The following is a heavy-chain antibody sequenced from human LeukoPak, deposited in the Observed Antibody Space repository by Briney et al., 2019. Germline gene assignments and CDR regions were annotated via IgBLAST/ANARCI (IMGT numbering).Heavy chain of an antibody. CDR1: RFIFKTYT. CDR3: AREGNDYYYDQ. D-gene: IGHD3-16*01. V-gene: IGHV3-21*01. Sequence: KPGGSLRLSCAASRFIFKTYTMTWVRQAPGKGLEWVSSITGDCKYITYADSVKGRFTISRDNAKNSLYLQVASLRGDDTATYYCAREGNDYYYDQWGQGTLVTVSP. J-gene: IGHJ4*02. CDR2: ITGDCKYI.